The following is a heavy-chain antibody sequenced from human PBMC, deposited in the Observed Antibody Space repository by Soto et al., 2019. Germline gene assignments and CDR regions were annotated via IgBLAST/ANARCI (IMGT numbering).Heavy chain of an antibody. CDR3: ARGQEGVVATH. J-gene: IGHJ4*02. D-gene: IGHD2-15*01. CDR1: GGSFTGYY. V-gene: IGHV4-34*01. CDR2: IKDGGST. Sequence: QVQLQQWGAGLLKPSETLSLTCAVNGGSFTGYYWSWVRQPPGKGLEWIGEIKDGGSTNYSPSLRSRVTIAADPSKKHFSLKVTSVTAADTAVYGCARGQEGVVATHWDQGTLVTVSS.